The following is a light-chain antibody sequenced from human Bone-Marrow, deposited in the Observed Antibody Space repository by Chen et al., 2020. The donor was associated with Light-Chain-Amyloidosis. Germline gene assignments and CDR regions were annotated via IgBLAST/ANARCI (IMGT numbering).Light chain of an antibody. V-gene: IGKV2-40*01. J-gene: IGKJ4*01. CDR3: QQYGTSPLT. CDR2: TLS. CDR1: QSLLDSDDGNTY. Sequence: DIVMTQTPLSLPVTPGEPASISCRSSQSLLDSDDGNTYLDWYLQKPGQSPQLLIYTLSYRASGVPDRFTGSGSGTDFTLTINRLEPEDFAMYYCQQYGTSPLTFGGGTKVEIK.